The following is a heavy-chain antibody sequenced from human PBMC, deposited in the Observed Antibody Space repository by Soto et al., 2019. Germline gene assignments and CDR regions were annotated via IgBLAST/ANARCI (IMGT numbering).Heavy chain of an antibody. J-gene: IGHJ4*02. D-gene: IGHD6-19*01. V-gene: IGHV3-53*01. CDR2: IYSGGST. CDR1: GFAVSSNY. CDR3: ASGYSSGWYVY. Sequence: PGGSLRLSCAASGFAVSSNYMSWVRQAPGKGLEWVSVIYSGGSTYYADSVKGRFTISRDNSKNTLYLQMNSLRAEDTAVYYCASGYSSGWYVYWGQGTLVTVSS.